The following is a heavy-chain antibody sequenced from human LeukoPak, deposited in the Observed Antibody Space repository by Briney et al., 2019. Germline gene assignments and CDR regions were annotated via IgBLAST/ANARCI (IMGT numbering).Heavy chain of an antibody. CDR3: ARSPEDCSSTSCSITAFDY. V-gene: IGHV4-34*01. D-gene: IGHD2-2*01. CDR2: INHSGST. J-gene: IGHJ4*02. CDR1: GGSFSGYY. Sequence: SETLSLTCAVYGGSFSGYYWRWLRQPPGKGLEWIGEINHSGSTNYNPSLKSRVTTSVDTSKNHFSLKLSSVTAAATAVYYCARSPEDCSSTSCSITAFDYWGQGTLVTVSS.